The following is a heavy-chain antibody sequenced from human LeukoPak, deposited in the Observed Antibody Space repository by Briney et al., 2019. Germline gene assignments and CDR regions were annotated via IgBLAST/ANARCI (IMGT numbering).Heavy chain of an antibody. CDR3: AKVMVTTYSGWFDP. CDR1: GFTFTNFG. CDR2: ITGSDLST. Sequence: GGSLRLSCAASGFTFTNFGMNWVRQAPGKGLEWVSAITGSDLSTYYADSVKGRFTISRDNSKNTLYLQMNSLRAEDTAVYYCAKVMVTTYSGWFDPWGQGTLVTVSS. D-gene: IGHD4-17*01. V-gene: IGHV3-23*01. J-gene: IGHJ5*02.